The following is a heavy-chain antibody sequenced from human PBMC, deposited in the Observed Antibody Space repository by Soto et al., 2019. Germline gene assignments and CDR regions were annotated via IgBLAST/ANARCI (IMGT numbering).Heavy chain of an antibody. CDR3: ARDRGYDILTGYYSP. D-gene: IGHD3-9*01. CDR2: INAGNGNT. V-gene: IGHV1-3*01. J-gene: IGHJ5*02. CDR1: GFTFSSSA. Sequence: AASVKVSCKTSGFTFSSSAVHWVRQAPGQRLEWMGWINAGNGNTKYSQKFQGRVTITRDTSASTAYMEPSSLRSEDTAVYYCARDRGYDILTGYYSPWGQGTLVTVSS.